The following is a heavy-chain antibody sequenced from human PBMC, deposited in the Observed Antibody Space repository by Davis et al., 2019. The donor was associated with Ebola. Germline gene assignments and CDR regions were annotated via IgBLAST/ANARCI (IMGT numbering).Heavy chain of an antibody. CDR1: GFTFDDFT. D-gene: IGHD4-17*01. Sequence: PGGSLRLSCAASGFTFDDFTMHWVRQAPGKGLEWVALINWNGGSTIYADSVKGRFTISRDNNKNSLFLQMNSLRTEDTALYYCTKDIRASPDYSEYGYFDSWGQGTLVTVSS. CDR3: TKDIRASPDYSEYGYFDS. CDR2: INWNGGST. V-gene: IGHV3-43*01. J-gene: IGHJ4*02.